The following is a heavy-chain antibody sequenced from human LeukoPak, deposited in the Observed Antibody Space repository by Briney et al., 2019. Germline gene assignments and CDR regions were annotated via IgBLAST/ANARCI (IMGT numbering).Heavy chain of an antibody. J-gene: IGHJ4*02. D-gene: IGHD3-22*01. CDR2: ISGSGGST. CDR1: GFTLSSYA. CDR3: ATDTSDRSGYYYSLFDY. V-gene: IGHV3-23*01. Sequence: GGSLRLSCAASGFTLSSYAMSWVRQAPGKGLEWVSGISGSGGSTYYADSVKGRFTVSRVDSKNTLYLEMNSLRAEDTAVYYCATDTSDRSGYYYSLFDYWGREPWSPSP.